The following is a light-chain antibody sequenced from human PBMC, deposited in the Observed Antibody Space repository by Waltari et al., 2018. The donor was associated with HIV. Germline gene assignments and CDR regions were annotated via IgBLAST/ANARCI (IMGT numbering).Light chain of an antibody. CDR2: EVS. Sequence: SALTQPASASGSPGQSITISCTGTSSDVGGYTLVSWYQQHPGKAPKLMIYEVSKRPSGVSNRFSGSKSGNTASLTISGLQAEDEADYYCCAYAGSTTYVIFGGGTKLTVL. CDR1: SSDVGGYTL. J-gene: IGLJ2*01. CDR3: CAYAGSTTYVI. V-gene: IGLV2-23*02.